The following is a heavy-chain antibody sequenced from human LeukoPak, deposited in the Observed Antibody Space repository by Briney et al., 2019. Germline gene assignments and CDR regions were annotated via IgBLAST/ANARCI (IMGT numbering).Heavy chain of an antibody. CDR2: IDPDSGGV. D-gene: IGHD3-22*01. CDR1: GYIFTAYN. Sequence: GASVKVSCKASGYIFTAYNIHWVRQAPGQGLEWMGWIDPDSGGVNYGQKFQGRITLTREVSITTAYMEMTRLTSDDTAIYYCARDRVHSQDVSGSPSWWGQGTLVTVSS. CDR3: ARDRVHSQDVSGSPSW. J-gene: IGHJ4*01. V-gene: IGHV1-2*02.